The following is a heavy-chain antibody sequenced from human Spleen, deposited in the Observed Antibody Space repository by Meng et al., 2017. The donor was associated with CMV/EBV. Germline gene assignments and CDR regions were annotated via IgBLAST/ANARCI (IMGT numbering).Heavy chain of an antibody. CDR2: ISGVGGGT. Sequence: GGSLRLSCAPSGFAFSNYAMSWVRQAPGKGLEWVSAISGVGGGTYYADSVKGRFTISRNNSKNTLYLQMNSLRAEDTAVYYCAKGGEGVLWFGEVEHYQPDYWGQGTLVTVSS. V-gene: IGHV3-23*01. D-gene: IGHD3-10*01. CDR3: AKGGEGVLWFGEVEHYQPDY. J-gene: IGHJ4*02. CDR1: GFAFSNYA.